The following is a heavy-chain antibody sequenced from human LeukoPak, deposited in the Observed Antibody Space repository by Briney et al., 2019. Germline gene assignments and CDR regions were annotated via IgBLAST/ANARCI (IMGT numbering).Heavy chain of an antibody. CDR1: GFTFSTAW. CDR2: ISGDGGDI. CDR3: AKCTSTCYANAFHI. Sequence: PGGSLRLSCAASGFTFSTAWMSWVRQAPGEGLEWVSAISGDGGDIEYADSVKGRFTISRDNSKSTLYLQMNSLRVDDTAVYFCAKCTSTCYANAFHIWGQGTMVTVSS. V-gene: IGHV3-23*01. D-gene: IGHD2-2*01. J-gene: IGHJ3*02.